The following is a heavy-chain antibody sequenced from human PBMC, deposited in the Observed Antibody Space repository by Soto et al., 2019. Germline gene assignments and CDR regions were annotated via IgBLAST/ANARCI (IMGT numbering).Heavy chain of an antibody. J-gene: IGHJ4*02. D-gene: IGHD3-22*01. CDR2: ISSSGNT. CDR3: ARAPMVLTRSYFDS. Sequence: SETLSLTCTVSDGSISNFYWSWIRQPPGKGLEWIGYISSSGNTNYNPSLKSRVSISVDTSKNQFSLNLTSVTAADTAVYYCARAPMVLTRSYFDSWGQGTPVTSPQ. V-gene: IGHV4-59*01. CDR1: DGSISNFY.